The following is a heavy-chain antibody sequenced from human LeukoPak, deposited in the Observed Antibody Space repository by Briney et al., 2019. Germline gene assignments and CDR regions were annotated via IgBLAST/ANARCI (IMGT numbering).Heavy chain of an antibody. CDR3: ARGGPKRRDGYNPEFDY. V-gene: IGHV1-8*03. CDR1: GYTFTSYD. Sequence: ASVKVSCKASGYTFTSYDINWVRQATGQGLEWMGWMNPNSGNTGYAQKFQGRVTITRNTSISTAYMELSSLRSVDTAVYYCARGGPKRRDGYNPEFDYWGQGTLVTVSS. D-gene: IGHD5-24*01. CDR2: MNPNSGNT. J-gene: IGHJ4*02.